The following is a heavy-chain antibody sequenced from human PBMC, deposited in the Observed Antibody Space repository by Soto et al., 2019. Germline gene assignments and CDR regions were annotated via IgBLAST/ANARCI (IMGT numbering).Heavy chain of an antibody. V-gene: IGHV1-18*01. J-gene: IGHJ4*02. CDR3: ARENSYCDY. Sequence: QIQLLQSGAEVKKPGASVKVTCKASGYTFRNFGISWVRQAPGQGLEWMGWISAYNANANYAQKFQGRLTMTADTSTSKAYMELRSLRSDDTAVYYCARENSYCDYWGQGTLVTVSS. CDR2: ISAYNANA. CDR1: GYTFRNFG.